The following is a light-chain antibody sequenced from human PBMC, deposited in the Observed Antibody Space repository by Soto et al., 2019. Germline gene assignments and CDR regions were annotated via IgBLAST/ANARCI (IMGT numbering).Light chain of an antibody. CDR1: QSVSSNY. J-gene: IGKJ1*01. Sequence: EIVLTQSPVTLYSSPGERATLSCRASQSVSSNYLAWYQQKRGQAPRLLIYAASARATGIPDRFSGSGSGTDFTLTISRLEPEDFAVYYCQQCGSSPRTFGQGTKVDIK. V-gene: IGKV3-20*01. CDR3: QQCGSSPRT. CDR2: AAS.